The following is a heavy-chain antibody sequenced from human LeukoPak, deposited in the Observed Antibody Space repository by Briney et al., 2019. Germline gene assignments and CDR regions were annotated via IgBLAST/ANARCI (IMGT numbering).Heavy chain of an antibody. Sequence: SETLSLTCTVSGGSVSSGSYYWSWIRQPPGKGLEWIGYTYYSGSTNYNPSLKSRVTISVDTSKNQFSLKLSSVTAADTAVYYCARFYSGSSYYFDYWGQGTLVTVSS. J-gene: IGHJ4*02. V-gene: IGHV4-61*01. D-gene: IGHD1-26*01. CDR2: TYYSGST. CDR1: GGSVSSGSYY. CDR3: ARFYSGSSYYFDY.